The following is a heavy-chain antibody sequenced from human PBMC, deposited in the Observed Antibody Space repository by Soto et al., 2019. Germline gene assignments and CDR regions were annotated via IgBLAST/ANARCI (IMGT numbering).Heavy chain of an antibody. J-gene: IGHJ6*02. CDR2: IIPIFGTA. Sequence: ETSVTVSCKACGGTFSSYAISWVRQAPGQGLEWMGGIIPIFGTANYAQKFQGRVTITADESTSTAYMELSSLRSEDTAVYYCARDPRGDYYYYGMDVWGQGTTVTVSS. D-gene: IGHD3-10*01. CDR3: ARDPRGDYYYYGMDV. V-gene: IGHV1-69*13. CDR1: GGTFSSYA.